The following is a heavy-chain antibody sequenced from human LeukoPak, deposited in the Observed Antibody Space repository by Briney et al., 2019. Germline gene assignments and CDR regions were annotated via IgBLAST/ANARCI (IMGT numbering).Heavy chain of an antibody. CDR2: INSDGSSI. CDR3: AREGRVSGYDFDC. Sequence: GGSLRLSCAASGFTFSSYWMHWVRQAPGKGLVWVSRINSDGSSIIYADSVKGRFTISRGNAKNTLYLQMNSLRVEDTAVYYCAREGRVSGYDFDCWGQGTLVTVSS. J-gene: IGHJ4*02. CDR1: GFTFSSYW. V-gene: IGHV3-74*01. D-gene: IGHD5-12*01.